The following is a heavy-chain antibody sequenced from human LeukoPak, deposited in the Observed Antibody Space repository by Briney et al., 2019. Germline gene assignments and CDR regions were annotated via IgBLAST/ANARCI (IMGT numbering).Heavy chain of an antibody. Sequence: GGSLRLSCAASGFTVSSNYMSWVRQAPGKGLEWVSVIYSGGSTNYADSVRGRFTISRDNSKNTLYLQMNSLRDEDTAVYYCARGRYEISAAMDVWGQGATGTVSS. CDR3: ARGRYEISAAMDV. D-gene: IGHD5-12*01. V-gene: IGHV3-53*01. J-gene: IGHJ6*02. CDR1: GFTVSSNY. CDR2: IYSGGST.